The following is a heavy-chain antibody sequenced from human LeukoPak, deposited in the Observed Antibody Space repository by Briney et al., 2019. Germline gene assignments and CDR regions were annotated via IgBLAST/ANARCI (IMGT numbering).Heavy chain of an antibody. V-gene: IGHV1-18*01. CDR2: ISAYNGNT. CDR3: ARLFNYYDNSGYYQYYFDY. CDR1: GYTFTNYG. D-gene: IGHD3-22*01. Sequence: ASVMVSCKASGYTFTNYGISWVRQAPGQGLEWMGWISAYNGNTNYAQRPQGRVTMTTDTSTSTAYMELRSLRSDDTAVYYCARLFNYYDNSGYYQYYFDYWGQGTLVTVSS. J-gene: IGHJ4*02.